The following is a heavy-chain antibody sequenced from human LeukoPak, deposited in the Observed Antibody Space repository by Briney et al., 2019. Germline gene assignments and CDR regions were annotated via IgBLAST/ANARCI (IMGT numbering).Heavy chain of an antibody. CDR2: IRYDGSNK. V-gene: IGHV3-30*02. Sequence: PGGSLRLSCAASGFTFSSYGMHWVRQAPGKGLEWVAFIRYDGSNKYYADSVKGRFTISRDNSKNTLYLQMNSLRAEDTAVYYCAKDICSTITFDIWGQGTMVTVSS. CDR1: GFTFSSYG. J-gene: IGHJ3*02. CDR3: AKDICSTITFDI. D-gene: IGHD2-2*01.